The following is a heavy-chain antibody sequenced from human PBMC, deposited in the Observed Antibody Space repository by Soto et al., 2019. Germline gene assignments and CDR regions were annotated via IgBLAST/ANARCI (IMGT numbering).Heavy chain of an antibody. D-gene: IGHD3-10*01. CDR2: ISAYNGNT. Sequence: QVPLVQSGAEVKKPGASVKVSCKASGYTFTSYGISWVRQAPGQGLEWMGWISAYNGNTNYAQKLQGRVTMTTDTSTSTAYMELRSLRSDDTAVYYCARDSITMVRGVIEVLEDYWGQGTLVTVSS. CDR1: GYTFTSYG. CDR3: ARDSITMVRGVIEVLEDY. J-gene: IGHJ4*02. V-gene: IGHV1-18*01.